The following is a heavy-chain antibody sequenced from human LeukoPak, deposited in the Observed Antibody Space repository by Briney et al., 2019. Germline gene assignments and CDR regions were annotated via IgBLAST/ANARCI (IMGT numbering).Heavy chain of an antibody. Sequence: GGSLRLSCAASGFTFSSYAMSWVRQAPGKGLEWVSAISGSGGSTYYADSVKGRFTISRDNSKNTLYLQMNSLRAEDTAVYYCAKASGYSSSWYEGYWGQGTLVTVSS. J-gene: IGHJ4*02. V-gene: IGHV3-23*01. CDR1: GFTFSSYA. D-gene: IGHD6-13*01. CDR2: ISGSGGST. CDR3: AKASGYSSSWYEGY.